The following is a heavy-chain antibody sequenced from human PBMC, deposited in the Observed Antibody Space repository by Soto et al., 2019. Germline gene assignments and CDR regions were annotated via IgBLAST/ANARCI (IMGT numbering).Heavy chain of an antibody. J-gene: IGHJ4*02. V-gene: IGHV1-69*13. D-gene: IGHD3-22*01. CDR1: GGTFSSYA. CDR3: ARVLGDSSGYYGYYFDY. Sequence: SVKVSCKASGGTFSSYAISWVRQAPGQGLEWMGGIIPIFGTANYAQKFQGRVTITADESTSTAYMELSSLRSEDTAVYYCARVLGDSSGYYGYYFDYWGQGTLVTVSS. CDR2: IIPIFGTA.